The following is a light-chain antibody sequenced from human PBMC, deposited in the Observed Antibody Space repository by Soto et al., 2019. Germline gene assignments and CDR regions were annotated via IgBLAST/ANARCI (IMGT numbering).Light chain of an antibody. CDR2: DAS. CDR3: QQRSAWPIT. Sequence: IVLTQSQATPPLSPGERATLSCRTRQSVGNDLAWYQVKPGQAPRLLILDASNRATGVPPRFSGSRYGTGFTLTIISLDPEDFALYYCQQRSAWPITFGGGTSVLIK. V-gene: IGKV3-11*01. CDR1: QSVGND. J-gene: IGKJ4*01.